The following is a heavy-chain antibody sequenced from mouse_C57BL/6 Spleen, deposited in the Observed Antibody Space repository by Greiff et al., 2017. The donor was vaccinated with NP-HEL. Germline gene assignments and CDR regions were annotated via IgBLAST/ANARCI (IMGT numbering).Heavy chain of an antibody. Sequence: EVKLVESGGGLVKPGGSLKLSCAASGFTFSSYAMSWVRQTPEKRLEWVATISDGGSYTYYPDNVKGRFTISRDNAKNNLYLQMSHLKSEDTAMYYCARDSLYDGYRFAYWGQGTLVTVSA. J-gene: IGHJ3*01. V-gene: IGHV5-4*01. D-gene: IGHD2-3*01. CDR3: ARDSLYDGYRFAY. CDR1: GFTFSSYA. CDR2: ISDGGSYT.